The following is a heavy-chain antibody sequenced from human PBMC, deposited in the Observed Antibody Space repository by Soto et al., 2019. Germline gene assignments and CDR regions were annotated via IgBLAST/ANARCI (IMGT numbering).Heavy chain of an antibody. CDR2: IYYSGST. J-gene: IGHJ4*02. CDR3: ARSRYSSGWYADY. CDR1: GGSISSYY. Sequence: QVQLQESGSGLVKPSETLSLTCSLSGGSISSYYWSWIRQPPGKGLEWIGYIYYSGSTNYNPSLKSRVTISVDTSRNQFSLKLSSVTAADTALYYCARSRYSSGWYADYWGQGTLVTVSS. V-gene: IGHV4-59*08. D-gene: IGHD6-19*01.